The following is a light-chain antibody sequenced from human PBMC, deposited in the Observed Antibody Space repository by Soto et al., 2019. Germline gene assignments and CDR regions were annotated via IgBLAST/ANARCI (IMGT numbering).Light chain of an antibody. CDR2: GNI. Sequence: QAVVTQPPSVSGAPGQRVSISCTGSNSNIGAGYDVHWYQQLPGTAPKLLIYGNINRPSGVPDRFSGSKSGASAFLVITGLQAEDEADYYCQSYDSSLSGSKVFVGGTKLTVL. CDR3: QSYDSSLSGSKV. J-gene: IGLJ3*02. V-gene: IGLV1-40*01. CDR1: NSNIGAGYD.